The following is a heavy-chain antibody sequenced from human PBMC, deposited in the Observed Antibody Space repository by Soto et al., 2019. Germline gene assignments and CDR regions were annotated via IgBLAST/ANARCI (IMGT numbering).Heavy chain of an antibody. CDR1: GFTFSSYG. Sequence: GALRLSWAASGFTFSSYGMHWVRQAPGKGLEWVAVIWYDGSKEYYADPVKGRFTISRDNAKNTLYLQMNSLRAEDTAVYYCASFWSGYPIYFDYWGQGTLVTVS. D-gene: IGHD3-3*01. J-gene: IGHJ4*02. CDR2: IWYDGSKE. V-gene: IGHV3-33*03. CDR3: ASFWSGYPIYFDY.